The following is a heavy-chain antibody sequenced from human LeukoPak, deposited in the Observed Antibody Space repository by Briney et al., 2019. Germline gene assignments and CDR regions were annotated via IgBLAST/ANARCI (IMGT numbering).Heavy chain of an antibody. D-gene: IGHD5-12*01. J-gene: IGHJ4*02. V-gene: IGHV1-46*01. Sequence: GASVKVSCKASGYTFTSYYMHWVRQAPGQGLEWMGIINPSGGSTSYAQRFQGRVTMTRDMSTSTVYMELSSLRAEDTALYYCITNGGGDSGYGNFDYWGQGTLVTVSS. CDR3: ITNGGGDSGYGNFDY. CDR2: INPSGGST. CDR1: GYTFTSYY.